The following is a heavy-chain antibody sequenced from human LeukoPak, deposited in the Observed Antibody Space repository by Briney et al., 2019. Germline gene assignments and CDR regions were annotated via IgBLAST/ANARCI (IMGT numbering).Heavy chain of an antibody. J-gene: IGHJ4*02. CDR3: ARLLTGSTSWHIDY. CDR1: GGSISSYY. D-gene: IGHD2-2*01. V-gene: IGHV4-59*08. CDR2: IYYSGSI. Sequence: SETLSLTCTVSGGSISSYYWSWIRQPPGKGLEWIGYIYYSGSINYNPSLKSRVTISVDTSKNQFSLKLSSVTVADTAVYYCARLLTGSTSWHIDYWGQGTLVTVSS.